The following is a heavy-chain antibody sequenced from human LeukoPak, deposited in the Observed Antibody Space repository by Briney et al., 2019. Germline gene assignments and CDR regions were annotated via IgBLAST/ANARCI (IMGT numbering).Heavy chain of an antibody. D-gene: IGHD3-3*01. CDR2: INHGGST. Sequence: SETLSLTWAISDGSFTGYFWNWVRQAPGKRLEWIGDINHGGSTNYNPSLRSRVTMSVDTSKNQFSLKLSSVTAADTAVYYCARVAIFGVVINAMDVWGQGITVTVSS. CDR1: DGSFTGYF. V-gene: IGHV4-34*01. CDR3: ARVAIFGVVINAMDV. J-gene: IGHJ6*02.